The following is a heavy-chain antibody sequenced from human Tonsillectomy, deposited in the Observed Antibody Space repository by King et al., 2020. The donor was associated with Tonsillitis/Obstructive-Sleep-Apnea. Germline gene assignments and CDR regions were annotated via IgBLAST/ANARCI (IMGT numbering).Heavy chain of an antibody. D-gene: IGHD2-8*02. J-gene: IGHJ4*02. CDR3: AQLYCTGGVCYPLTFDY. V-gene: IGHV2-5*02. CDR1: GFSLSTSGVG. Sequence: TLKESGPTLVKPTQTLTLTCTFSGFSLSTSGVGVGWIRQPPGKALAWLALIYWDDDKRYNPSLKSSLTITKDTSKNQLVLTMTNMDPVDKATYYFAQLYCTGGVCYPLTFDYWGPGTLVTVSS. CDR2: IYWDDDK.